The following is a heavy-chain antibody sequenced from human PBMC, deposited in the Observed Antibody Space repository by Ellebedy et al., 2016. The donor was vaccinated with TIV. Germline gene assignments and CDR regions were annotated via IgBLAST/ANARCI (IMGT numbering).Heavy chain of an antibody. V-gene: IGHV3-21*01. J-gene: IGHJ4*02. Sequence: GESLKISXAASGFTFSSYSMNWVRQAPGKGLEWVSSISSSSSYIYYADSVKGRFTISRDNAKNSLYLQMNSLRAEDTAVYYCAKSGDSSGYYYINYWGQGTLVTVSS. CDR2: ISSSSSYI. CDR1: GFTFSSYS. D-gene: IGHD3-22*01. CDR3: AKSGDSSGYYYINY.